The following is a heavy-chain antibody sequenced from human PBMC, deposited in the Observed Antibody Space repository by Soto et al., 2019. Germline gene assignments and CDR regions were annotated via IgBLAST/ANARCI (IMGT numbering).Heavy chain of an antibody. Sequence: QVQLVESGGGVVQPGRSLRLSCAASGFTFSSYGMHWVRQAPGKGLEWVAVISYDGSNKYYADSVKGRFTISRDNSKNTLYLQMNSLRAEETAVYYCGKGTYYYDSSGYLFDYWGQGTLVTGSS. D-gene: IGHD3-22*01. CDR3: GKGTYYYDSSGYLFDY. J-gene: IGHJ4*02. CDR2: ISYDGSNK. V-gene: IGHV3-30*18. CDR1: GFTFSSYG.